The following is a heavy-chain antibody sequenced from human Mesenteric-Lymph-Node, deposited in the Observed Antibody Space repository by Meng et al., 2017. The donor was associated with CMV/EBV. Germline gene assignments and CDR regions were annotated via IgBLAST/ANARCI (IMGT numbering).Heavy chain of an antibody. D-gene: IGHD2-2*01. J-gene: IGHJ3*02. V-gene: IGHV3-21*01. Sequence: GESLKISCAAAGFTFSDYYMDWVRQAPGKGLEWVSSISSSSSYIYYADSVKGRLTISRDNAKNSLYLQMNSLRAEDTAVYYCARVGFSYQLPSDHAFDIWGQGTMVTVSS. CDR2: ISSSSSYI. CDR3: ARVGFSYQLPSDHAFDI. CDR1: GFTFSDYY.